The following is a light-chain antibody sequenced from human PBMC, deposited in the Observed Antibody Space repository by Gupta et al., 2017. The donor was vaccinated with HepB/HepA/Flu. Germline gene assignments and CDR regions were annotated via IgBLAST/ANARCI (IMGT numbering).Light chain of an antibody. CDR2: DVS. CDR1: SSDIGNSNR. V-gene: IGLV2-18*02. Sequence: SALTQPPSASGSPGQSVTISCTGTSSDIGNSNRVSWYQRPPGTAPKLIIYDVSYRASGVPDRFSGSKSDNTASLTISGLQAEDEGDYYCSSLTTSSTYVLFGGGTKLTVL. CDR3: SSLTTSSTYVL. J-gene: IGLJ2*01.